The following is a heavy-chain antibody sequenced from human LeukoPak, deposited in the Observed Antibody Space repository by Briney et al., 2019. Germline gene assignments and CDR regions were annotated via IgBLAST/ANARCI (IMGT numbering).Heavy chain of an antibody. CDR1: GFTFSDAS. J-gene: IGHJ4*02. Sequence: PGGSLRLSCAASGFTFSDASMSWVRQAPGKELEWLGRIKSKSHGGTIDYAAPVKARFTVSRDDSKDTLYLQMNSLRTEDTAVYYCATSGQHWDVFDFWGQGTLVTVSS. V-gene: IGHV3-15*01. CDR3: ATSGQHWDVFDF. CDR2: IKSKSHGGTI. D-gene: IGHD1-1*01.